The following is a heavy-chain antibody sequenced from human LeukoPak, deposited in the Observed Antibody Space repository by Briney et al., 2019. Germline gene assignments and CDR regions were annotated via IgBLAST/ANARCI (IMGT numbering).Heavy chain of an antibody. Sequence: PGGSLRLSCAASGFTFSSYAMSWVRQAPGKGLEWVSAISGSGGSRYYADAVKGRFTISRDNSKNTLYLQKNSLRAEDTAVYYCASPIAVRQGYYYYGMDVWGQGTTVTVSS. D-gene: IGHD6-6*01. J-gene: IGHJ6*02. CDR2: ISGSGGSR. V-gene: IGHV3-23*01. CDR1: GFTFSSYA. CDR3: ASPIAVRQGYYYYGMDV.